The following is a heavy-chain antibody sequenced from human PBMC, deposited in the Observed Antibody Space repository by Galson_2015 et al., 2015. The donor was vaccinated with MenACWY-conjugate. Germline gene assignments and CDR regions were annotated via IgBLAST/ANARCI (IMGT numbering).Heavy chain of an antibody. CDR3: ARVPGYSYGYYDW. CDR2: ISSSSSTI. D-gene: IGHD5-18*01. V-gene: IGHV3-48*02. Sequence: SLRLSCAASGFTFSTYSMNWVRQAPGKELEWVSYISSSSSTIYYADSVKGRFTISRDNAKNSLYLQMNTLRDEDTAVYYCARVPGYSYGYYDWWGQGTLVTVSS. CDR1: GFTFSTYS. J-gene: IGHJ4*02.